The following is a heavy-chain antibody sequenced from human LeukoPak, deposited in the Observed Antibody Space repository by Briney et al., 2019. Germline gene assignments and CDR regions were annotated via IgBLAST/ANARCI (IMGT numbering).Heavy chain of an antibody. V-gene: IGHV3-72*01. J-gene: IGHJ5*02. CDR1: GFTFSDHY. CDR3: ARTWGGP. Sequence: GGSLRLSCAASGFTFSDHYMDWVRQAPGKGLEWVGRTRNKANSYTTEYAASVKGRLTISRDDSKNSLYLQMNSLKTEDTAVYYCARTWGGPWGQGTLVTVSS. CDR2: TRNKANSYTT. D-gene: IGHD3-16*01.